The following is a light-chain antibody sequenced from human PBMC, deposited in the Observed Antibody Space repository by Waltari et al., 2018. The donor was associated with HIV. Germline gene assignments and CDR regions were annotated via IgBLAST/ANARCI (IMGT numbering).Light chain of an antibody. J-gene: IGKJ4*01. Sequence: DIVMTQSPDSLPVSLGERATMNCRSSRTVYFNSNNQNYLAWYQQKPGQSPKVLIYWAATRSSGVPGRFSGSGSGTDVNLTISSLQADDVAVYYCQQYYTIESTFGGGTKVEIK. CDR2: WAA. V-gene: IGKV4-1*01. CDR3: QQYYTIEST. CDR1: RTVYFNSNNQNY.